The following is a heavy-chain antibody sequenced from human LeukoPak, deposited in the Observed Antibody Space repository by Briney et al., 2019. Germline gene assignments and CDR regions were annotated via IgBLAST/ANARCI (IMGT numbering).Heavy chain of an antibody. D-gene: IGHD3-22*01. V-gene: IGHV1-8*01. J-gene: IGHJ6*03. CDR2: MNPNSGNT. Sequence: ASVKVSCKASGYTFTSYDINWVRQATGQGLEWMGWMNPNSGNTGYAQKFQGRVTMIRNTSISTAYMELSSLRSEDTAVYYCARSYYDSSGYFYYYYYMDVWGKGTTVTVSS. CDR1: GYTFTSYD. CDR3: ARSYYDSSGYFYYYYYMDV.